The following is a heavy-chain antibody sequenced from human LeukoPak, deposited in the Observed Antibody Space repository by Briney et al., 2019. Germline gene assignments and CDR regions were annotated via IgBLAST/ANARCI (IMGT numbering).Heavy chain of an antibody. CDR3: ARGDDFWSGYQAFDI. D-gene: IGHD3-3*01. V-gene: IGHV3-30*03. CDR1: GFTFSSYG. J-gene: IGHJ3*02. Sequence: GGSLRLSCAASGFTFSSYGMHWVRQAPGKGLEWVAVISYDGSNKYYADSVKGRFTISRDNSKNTLYLQMNSLRAEDTAVYYCARGDDFWSGYQAFDIWGQGTMVTVSS. CDR2: ISYDGSNK.